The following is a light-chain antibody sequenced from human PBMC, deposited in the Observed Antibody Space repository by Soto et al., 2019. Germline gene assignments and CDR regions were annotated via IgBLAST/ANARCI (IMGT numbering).Light chain of an antibody. J-gene: IGLJ3*02. Sequence: QSVLTQPASVSGSPGQSITISCTGTSSDIGAYNYVSWYQQYPGKAPKLMIFEVSNWPSGVSNRFSGSKSGNTASLTIPGLQAEDEADYSCSSYTSSNTWVFGGGTQLTVL. CDR2: EVS. CDR3: SSYTSSNTWV. V-gene: IGLV2-14*01. CDR1: SSDIGAYNY.